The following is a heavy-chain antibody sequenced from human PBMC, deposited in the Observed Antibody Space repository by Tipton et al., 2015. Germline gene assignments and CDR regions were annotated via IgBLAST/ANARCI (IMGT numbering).Heavy chain of an antibody. J-gene: IGHJ4*02. D-gene: IGHD6-13*01. CDR1: GFTFSSYG. CDR3: AKGLAAAGAGAYSVDS. V-gene: IGHV3-33*06. CDR2: IWYDESNA. Sequence: SLRLSCAASGFTFSSYGMHWVRQAPGKGLEWVAFIWYDESNAHYEDSVKGRFTISRDTSKNTLYLQMNSLRGEDTAVYYCAKGLAAAGAGAYSVDSWGQGTLVTVSS.